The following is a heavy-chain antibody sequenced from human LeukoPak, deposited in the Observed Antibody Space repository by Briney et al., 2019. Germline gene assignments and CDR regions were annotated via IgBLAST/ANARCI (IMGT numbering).Heavy chain of an antibody. CDR3: ARRFAAQLAFVDV. Sequence: GGSLRLSCAVSGFTFSSYSMNWVRQAPGKGLEWVSYISSSSSTIYYADSVKGRFTISRDNSKNTLYLQMGSLIPEDMGVYYCARRFAAQLAFVDVWGKGTTVTISS. V-gene: IGHV3-48*01. CDR2: ISSSSSTI. D-gene: IGHD3-3*02. CDR1: GFTFSSYS. J-gene: IGHJ6*04.